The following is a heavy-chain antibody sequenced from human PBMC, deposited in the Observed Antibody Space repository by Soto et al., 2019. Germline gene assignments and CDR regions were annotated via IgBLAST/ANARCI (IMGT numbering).Heavy chain of an antibody. CDR3: ARRTYYYDSSGYYPLDY. D-gene: IGHD3-22*01. CDR2: IIPIFGTA. V-gene: IGHV1-69*01. J-gene: IGHJ4*02. Sequence: QVQLVQSGAEVKKPGSSMKVSCKASGGTFSSYAISWVRQAPGQGLEWMGGIIPIFGTANYAQKFQGRVTITADESTSTAYMELSSLRSEDTAVYYCARRTYYYDSSGYYPLDYWGQGTLVTVSS. CDR1: GGTFSSYA.